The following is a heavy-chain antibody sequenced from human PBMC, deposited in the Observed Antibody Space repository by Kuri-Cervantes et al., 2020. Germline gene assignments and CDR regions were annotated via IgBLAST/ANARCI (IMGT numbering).Heavy chain of an antibody. CDR2: LYYSGDT. D-gene: IGHD2-15*01. V-gene: IGHV4-31*03. CDR3: ARHRWFRALDY. J-gene: IGHJ4*02. Sequence: SETLSLTCTVSGGSISSGAYYWSWIRQHPGKGLEWIGYLYYSGDTYYNPSLKSRVTISVDTSENQFSLKLSSVTAADTAVYYCARHRWFRALDYWGQGALVTVSS. CDR1: GGSISSGAYY.